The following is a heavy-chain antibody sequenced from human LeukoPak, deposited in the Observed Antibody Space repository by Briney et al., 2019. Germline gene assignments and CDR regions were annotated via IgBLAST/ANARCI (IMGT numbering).Heavy chain of an antibody. CDR3: ARLNGVWFGDNWFDP. Sequence: SETLSLTCIVSDGSINGYYWSWIRQPPGKGLDWIGYMYSGGTTNYSPSLKSRVTISEDTSKNQFSLKLTSVTAADTAVYYCARLNGVWFGDNWFDPWGQGTLVTVSS. D-gene: IGHD3-10*01. CDR2: MYSGGTT. J-gene: IGHJ5*02. V-gene: IGHV4-59*01. CDR1: DGSINGYY.